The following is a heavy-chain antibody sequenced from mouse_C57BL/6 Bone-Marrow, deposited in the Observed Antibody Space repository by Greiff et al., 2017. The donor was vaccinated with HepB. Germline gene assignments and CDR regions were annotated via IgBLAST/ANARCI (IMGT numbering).Heavy chain of an antibody. J-gene: IGHJ3*01. CDR2: ISSGGSYT. CDR3: ARPGYVAWFAY. CDR1: GFTFSSYG. V-gene: IGHV5-6*01. D-gene: IGHD3-1*01. Sequence: VQLKQSGGDLVKPGGSLKLSCAASGFTFSSYGMSWVRQTPDKRLEWVATISSGGSYTYYPDSVKGRFTISRDNAKNTLYLQMSSLKSEDTAMYYCARPGYVAWFAYWGQGTRVTVSA.